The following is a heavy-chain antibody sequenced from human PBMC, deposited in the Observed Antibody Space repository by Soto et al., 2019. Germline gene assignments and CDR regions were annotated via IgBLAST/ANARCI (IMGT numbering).Heavy chain of an antibody. CDR3: ARDLAYSSSSQGDYYYYGMDV. Sequence: ASVKVSCKASGYTFTNYGITWVRQAPGQGLEWMGWISAYNGDTHYTQRLQGRVTMTIDTSTSTAYMELRGLRSDDTAVYYCARDLAYSSSSQGDYYYYGMDVWGQGTTATV. D-gene: IGHD6-6*01. CDR1: GYTFTNYG. V-gene: IGHV1-18*01. CDR2: ISAYNGDT. J-gene: IGHJ6*02.